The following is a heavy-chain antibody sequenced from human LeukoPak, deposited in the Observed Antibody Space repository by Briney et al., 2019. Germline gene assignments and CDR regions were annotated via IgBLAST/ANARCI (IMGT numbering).Heavy chain of an antibody. D-gene: IGHD2-21*01. CDR3: AGYVVVIDY. CDR1: GGSISSYY. Sequence: PSETLSLTCTVSGGSISSYYWSWIRQPPGKGLEWIGSIYHSGSTYYNPSLKSRVTISVDTSKNQFSLKLSSVTAADTAVYYCAGYVVVIDYWGQGTLVTVSS. CDR2: IYHSGST. V-gene: IGHV4-59*04. J-gene: IGHJ4*02.